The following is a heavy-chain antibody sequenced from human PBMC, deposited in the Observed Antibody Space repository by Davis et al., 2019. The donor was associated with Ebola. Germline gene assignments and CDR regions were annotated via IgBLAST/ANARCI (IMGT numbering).Heavy chain of an antibody. D-gene: IGHD2-8*01. CDR1: GFTFSSYW. J-gene: IGHJ6*02. V-gene: IGHV3-7*01. Sequence: PGGSLRLSCAASGFTFSSYWMSWVRQAPGKGLEWVANIKQDGSEKYYVDSVKGRFTISRDNAKNSLYLQMNRLRAEDTAVYYCARRLRQCRNGVCYTAFQYYYGMDVWGQGTTVTVSS. CDR3: ARRLRQCRNGVCYTAFQYYYGMDV. CDR2: IKQDGSEK.